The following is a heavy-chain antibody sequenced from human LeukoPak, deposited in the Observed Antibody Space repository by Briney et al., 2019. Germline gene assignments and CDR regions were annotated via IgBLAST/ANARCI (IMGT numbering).Heavy chain of an antibody. CDR3: AREIGYDSSGYYGGTDWFDP. CDR1: GFTFSSYW. CDR2: IKQDGSEK. J-gene: IGHJ5*02. V-gene: IGHV3-7*01. Sequence: GGSLRLSCAASGFTFSSYWMSWVRQAPGKGLEWVANIKQDGSEKYYVDSVRGRFTISRDNAKNSLYLQMNSLRAEDTAVYYCAREIGYDSSGYYGGTDWFDPWGQGTLVTVSS. D-gene: IGHD3-22*01.